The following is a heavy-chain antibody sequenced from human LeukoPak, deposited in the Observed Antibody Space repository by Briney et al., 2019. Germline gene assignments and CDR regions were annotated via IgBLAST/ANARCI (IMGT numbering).Heavy chain of an antibody. CDR2: INHSGST. D-gene: IGHD5-18*01. CDR3: ARDRGYTAIPKNNRYYYYGMDV. CDR1: GGSFSGYY. V-gene: IGHV4-34*01. J-gene: IGHJ6*02. Sequence: SETLSLTCAVYGGSFSGYYWSWIRQPPGKGLEWIGDINHSGSTNYNPSLKSRVTISVDTSKNQFSLKLSSVTAADTAVYYCARDRGYTAIPKNNRYYYYGMDVWGRGTTVTVSS.